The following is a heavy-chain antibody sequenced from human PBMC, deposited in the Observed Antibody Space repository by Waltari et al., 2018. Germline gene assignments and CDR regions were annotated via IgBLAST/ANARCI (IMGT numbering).Heavy chain of an antibody. J-gene: IGHJ6*02. CDR2: ISSSSSYI. CDR1: GFTFSSYS. V-gene: IGHV3-21*01. CDR3: ASFNMVSGGMDV. D-gene: IGHD3-10*01. Sequence: EVQLVESGGGLVKPGGSLRLSCAASGFTFSSYSMNWVRQAPGKGLEWVSSISSSSSYIYYADSVKGRFTISRDNSKNTLYLQMNSLRAEDTAVYYCASFNMVSGGMDVWGQGTTVTVSS.